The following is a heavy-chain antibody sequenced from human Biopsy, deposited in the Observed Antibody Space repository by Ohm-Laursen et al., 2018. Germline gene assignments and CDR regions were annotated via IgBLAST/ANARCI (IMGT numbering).Heavy chain of an antibody. CDR1: GYSFTSYY. CDR2: INPSGSTT. D-gene: IGHD6-19*01. J-gene: IGHJ4*02. V-gene: IGHV1-46*01. CDR3: ARNTGWYGDLYYFDY. Sequence: ASVKVSCKASGYSFTSYYMHWVRQAPGQGLEWMRMINPSGSTTSYPQIFQGRVTMTRDTSKSTVYMELSSLRSADTAAYFCARNTGWYGDLYYFDYWGQGTLVTVSS.